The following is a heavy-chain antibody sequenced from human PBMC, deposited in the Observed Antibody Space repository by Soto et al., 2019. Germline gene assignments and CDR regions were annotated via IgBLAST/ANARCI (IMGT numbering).Heavy chain of an antibody. J-gene: IGHJ4*02. CDR1: GFPFSTYP. Sequence: GGSLRLSCAASGFPFSTYPINWVRQAPGRGLEWVSYISSSSNTVYYADSVKGRFTISRDNAKSSLYLQMNSLRDEDTAVYYCAREDRYSGYDYFDYWGQGALVTVYS. CDR2: ISSSSNTV. D-gene: IGHD5-12*01. V-gene: IGHV3-48*02. CDR3: AREDRYSGYDYFDY.